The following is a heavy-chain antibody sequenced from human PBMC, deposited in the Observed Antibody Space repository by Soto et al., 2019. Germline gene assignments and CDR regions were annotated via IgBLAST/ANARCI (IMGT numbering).Heavy chain of an antibody. V-gene: IGHV3-23*01. J-gene: IGHJ6*02. CDR3: AKAANVKRHSSSSRYYYYGMDV. D-gene: IGHD6-6*01. CDR1: GFTFSSYA. CDR2: ISGSGGST. Sequence: GGSLRLSCAASGFTFSSYAMSWVRQAPGKGLEWVSAISGSGGSTYYGDSVKGRFTISRDNSKNTLYLQMNSLRAEDTAVYYCAKAANVKRHSSSSRYYYYGMDVWGQGTTVTVSS.